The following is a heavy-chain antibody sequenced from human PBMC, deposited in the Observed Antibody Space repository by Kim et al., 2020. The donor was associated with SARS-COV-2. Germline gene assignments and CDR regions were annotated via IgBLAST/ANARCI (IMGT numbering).Heavy chain of an antibody. V-gene: IGHV4-38-2*02. CDR3: ASRRGGSYGMDV. CDR1: GYSISSGYY. Sequence: SETLSLTCTVSGYSISSGYYWGWIRQPPGKGLEWIGSIYHSGSTYYNPSLKSRVTISVDTSKNQFSLKLSSVTAADTAVYYCASRRGGSYGMDVWGQGTTVTVSS. D-gene: IGHD1-26*01. CDR2: IYHSGST. J-gene: IGHJ6*02.